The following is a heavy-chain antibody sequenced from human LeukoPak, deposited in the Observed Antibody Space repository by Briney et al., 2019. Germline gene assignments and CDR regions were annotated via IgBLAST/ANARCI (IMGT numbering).Heavy chain of an antibody. J-gene: IGHJ4*02. CDR2: IYYSGST. Sequence: PSETLSLTCTVSGGSISSYYWSWIPQPPGQGLEWSGYIYYSGSTNYNPSLKSRVTISVDTSKNQFSLKLSSVTAADTAVYYCARTGPRQLIDYWGQGTLVTVSS. CDR1: GGSISSYY. V-gene: IGHV4-59*01. D-gene: IGHD6-19*01. CDR3: ARTGPRQLIDY.